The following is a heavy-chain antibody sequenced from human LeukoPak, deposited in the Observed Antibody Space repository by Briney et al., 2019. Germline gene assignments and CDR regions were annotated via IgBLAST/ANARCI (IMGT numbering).Heavy chain of an antibody. V-gene: IGHV4-61*02. CDR1: GGAISSGSYY. J-gene: IGHJ5*02. D-gene: IGHD3-22*01. CDR3: ARAEAHLNYYDSSGYWFDP. CDR2: IYTSGTT. Sequence: SETLSLTCTVSGGAISSGSYYWSWIRQSAGKGLEWIGRIYTSGTTNSNPSLKSRVTISVDTSKNQFSLKLSSVTAADTAVYYCARAEAHLNYYDSSGYWFDPWGQGTLVTVSS.